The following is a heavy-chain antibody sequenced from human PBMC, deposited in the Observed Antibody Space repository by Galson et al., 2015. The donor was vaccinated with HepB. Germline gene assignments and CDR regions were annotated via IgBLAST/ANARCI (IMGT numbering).Heavy chain of an antibody. CDR2: INTNTGNP. D-gene: IGHD3-9*01. CDR3: VCADWLSSFDI. J-gene: IGHJ3*02. CDR1: GYTLTNHG. Sequence: SVKVSCKASGYTLTNHGLIWVRQAPGQGLEWMGWINTNTGNPTYAQDFIGRLVFSLDTSVNTAYLQISSLKAEDTAIYYCVCADWLSSFDIWGQGTMITVSS. V-gene: IGHV7-4-1*02.